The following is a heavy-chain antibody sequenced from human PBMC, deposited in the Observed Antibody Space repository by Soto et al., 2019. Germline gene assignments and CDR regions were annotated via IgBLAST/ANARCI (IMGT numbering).Heavy chain of an antibody. CDR2: INHSGST. CDR3: ARDKIPGLIDY. D-gene: IGHD2-21*01. Sequence: SETLSLTCAVYGGSFSGYYWSWIRQPPGKGLEWIGEINHSGSTNYNPSLKSRVTISVDTSKNQFSLKLTSVTAADTAVYYCARDKIPGLIDYWGQGTLVTVSS. CDR1: GGSFSGYY. V-gene: IGHV4-34*01. J-gene: IGHJ4*02.